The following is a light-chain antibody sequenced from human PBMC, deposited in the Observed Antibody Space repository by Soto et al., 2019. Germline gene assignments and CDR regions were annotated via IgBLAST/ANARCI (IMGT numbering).Light chain of an antibody. CDR1: STDVGSYNY. CDR2: EVS. Sequence: QSVLTQPASVSGSPGQSITVSCTGTSTDVGSYNYVSWYQQHPGKAPKLMIYEVSNRPSGVSNRFSGSKSGNTASLTISGLQAEDDADYYCSSFTSSSALEVVFGGGTKLTVL. CDR3: SSFTSSSALEVV. V-gene: IGLV2-14*01. J-gene: IGLJ2*01.